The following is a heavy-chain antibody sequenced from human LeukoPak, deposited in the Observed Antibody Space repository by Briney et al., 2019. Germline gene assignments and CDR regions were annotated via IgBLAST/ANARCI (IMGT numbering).Heavy chain of an antibody. Sequence: GGSLRLSCAASGFTFSSYWMHWVRQAPGKGLVWVSRINSDGSSTSYADSVKGRFTISRDNAKNTLYPQMNSLRAEDTAVYYCARAAKYDILTGYYSGGDAFDIWGQGTMVTVSS. CDR2: INSDGSST. V-gene: IGHV3-74*01. J-gene: IGHJ3*02. CDR3: ARAAKYDILTGYYSGGDAFDI. D-gene: IGHD3-9*01. CDR1: GFTFSSYW.